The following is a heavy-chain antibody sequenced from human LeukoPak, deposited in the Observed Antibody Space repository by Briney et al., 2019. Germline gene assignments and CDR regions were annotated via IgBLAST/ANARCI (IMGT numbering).Heavy chain of an antibody. J-gene: IGHJ5*02. Sequence: GSSVKVSCKASGGTFSSYAISWVRQAPGQGLEWMGGIIPIFGTANYAQKFQGRVTITADKSTSTAYMELSSLRSEDTAVYYCARGVGYCSGTSCYEGYNWFDPWGQGTLVTVSS. D-gene: IGHD2-2*01. V-gene: IGHV1-69*06. CDR1: GGTFSSYA. CDR3: ARGVGYCSGTSCYEGYNWFDP. CDR2: IIPIFGTA.